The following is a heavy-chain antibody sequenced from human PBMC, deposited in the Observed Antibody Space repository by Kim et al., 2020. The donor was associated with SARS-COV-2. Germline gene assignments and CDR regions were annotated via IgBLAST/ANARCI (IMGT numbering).Heavy chain of an antibody. Sequence: NTGYAQKFQGRVTMTRNTSISTAYMELSSLRSEDTAMYYCASSIVGATLDYWGQGTLVTVSS. D-gene: IGHD1-26*01. CDR2: NT. CDR3: ASSIVGATLDY. V-gene: IGHV1-8*01. J-gene: IGHJ4*02.